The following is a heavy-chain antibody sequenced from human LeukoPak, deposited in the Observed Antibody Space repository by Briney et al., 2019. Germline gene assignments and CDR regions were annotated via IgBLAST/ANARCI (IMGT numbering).Heavy chain of an antibody. D-gene: IGHD3-22*01. V-gene: IGHV3-20*04. Sequence: GGSLRLSCAASGFTFDDHGMIWVRQAPGKGLEWVSGINWNGDSTAYADSVKGRFTISRDNAKNSLYLQMNSLRAEDTALYYCARGGGSGYYYPPFYWGQGTLVTVSS. J-gene: IGHJ4*02. CDR3: ARGGGSGYYYPPFY. CDR1: GFTFDDHG. CDR2: INWNGDST.